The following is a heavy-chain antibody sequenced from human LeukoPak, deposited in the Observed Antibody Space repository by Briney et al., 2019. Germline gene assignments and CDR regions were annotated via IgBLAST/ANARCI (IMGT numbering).Heavy chain of an antibody. D-gene: IGHD4-17*01. J-gene: IGHJ3*02. CDR2: INWNGGST. CDR1: GFTFDDYD. V-gene: IGHV3-20*04. CDR3: AKPWLNGTTVTTGAFDI. Sequence: GGSLRLSCAASGFTFDDYDMSWVRQAPGKGLEWVSGINWNGGSTGYADSVKGRFTISRDNAKNPLYLQMNSLRAEDTAVYYCAKPWLNGTTVTTGAFDIWGQGTMVTVSS.